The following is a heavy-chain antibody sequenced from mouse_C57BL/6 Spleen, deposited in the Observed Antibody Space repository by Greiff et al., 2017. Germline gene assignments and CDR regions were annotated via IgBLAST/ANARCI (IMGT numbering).Heavy chain of an antibody. V-gene: IGHV5-17*01. Sequence: EVKLMESGGGLVKPGGSLKLSCAASGFTFSDYGMHWVRQAPEKGLEWVAYISSGSSTTYYADTVKGRFTISRDNAKNTLFLQMTSLRSEDTAMYYCARCYGSSSWFAYWGQGTLVTVSA. D-gene: IGHD1-1*01. J-gene: IGHJ3*01. CDR3: ARCYGSSSWFAY. CDR2: ISSGSSTT. CDR1: GFTFSDYG.